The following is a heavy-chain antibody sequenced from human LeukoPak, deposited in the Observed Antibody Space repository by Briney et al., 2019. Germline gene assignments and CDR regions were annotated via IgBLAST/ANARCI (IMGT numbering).Heavy chain of an antibody. CDR2: ISGSGGST. V-gene: IGHV3-23*01. J-gene: IGHJ4*02. Sequence: GSLRLSCAASGFTFRSYAMSWVRPAPGKGLELVPAISGSGGSTYYADSVKGRFTISRDNSKNTLYLQMNSLRAEDTAVYYCAKGDFYDSSGYPYFDYWGQGTLVTVSS. D-gene: IGHD3-22*01. CDR3: AKGDFYDSSGYPYFDY. CDR1: GFTFRSYA.